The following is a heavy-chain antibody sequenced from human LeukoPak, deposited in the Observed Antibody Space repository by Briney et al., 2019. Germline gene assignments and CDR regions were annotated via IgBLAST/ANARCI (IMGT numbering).Heavy chain of an antibody. CDR1: GFIFSDFW. V-gene: IGHV3-7*03. CDR3: ARGGHDFNPFYW. J-gene: IGHJ4*02. D-gene: IGHD2-21*02. CDR2: IGQHGNEK. Sequence: PGGSLRLSCIASGFIFSDFWMRWVRQAPGQGVEGVANIGQHGNEKHYVDSVRGRFTVSRDNAKNSLYLEMNSLRVEDSAVYYCARGGHDFNPFYWWGQGTLVTVSS.